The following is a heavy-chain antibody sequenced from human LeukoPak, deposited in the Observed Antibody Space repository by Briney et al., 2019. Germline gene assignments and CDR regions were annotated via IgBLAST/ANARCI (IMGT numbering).Heavy chain of an antibody. CDR3: ARRLTEYCTKGVCYWFDY. CDR1: GGSISSSSYY. CDR2: IYYRGST. J-gene: IGHJ4*02. D-gene: IGHD2-8*01. V-gene: IGHV4-39*01. Sequence: SETLSLTCTVSGGSISSSSYYWGWIRQPPGKGLEWIGSIYYRGSTYYNPSLKSRVTISVDTSKNQFSLKLRSVTAADTAVYYCARRLTEYCTKGVCYWFDYWGRGTLVTVS.